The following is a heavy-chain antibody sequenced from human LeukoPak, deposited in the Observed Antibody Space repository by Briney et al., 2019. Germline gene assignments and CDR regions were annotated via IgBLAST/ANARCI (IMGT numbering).Heavy chain of an antibody. J-gene: IGHJ4*02. Sequence: KPSETLSLTCTVSGGSISSYYWSWIRQPPGKGLEWIGYIYYSGSTNSNPSLRSRVTISVDTSKNQFSLKLRSVTAADTAVYCCARVSITMVRGVILYYFDYWGQRTLVTVSS. D-gene: IGHD3-10*01. CDR2: IYYSGST. CDR1: GGSISSYY. CDR3: ARVSITMVRGVILYYFDY. V-gene: IGHV4-59*01.